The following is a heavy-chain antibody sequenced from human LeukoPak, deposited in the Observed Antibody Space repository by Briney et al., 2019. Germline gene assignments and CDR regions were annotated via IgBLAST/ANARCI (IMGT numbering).Heavy chain of an antibody. D-gene: IGHD1-26*01. Sequence: ASVKVSCKASGYTFTSYYMHWVRQAPGQGLEWMGIINPSGGSTSYAQKFQGRVTMTRDTSTSTVYMELRSLRSDDTAVYYCARGPLIVGAIPISQGDAFDIWGQGAMVTVSS. CDR1: GYTFTSYY. CDR2: INPSGGST. V-gene: IGHV1-46*01. CDR3: ARGPLIVGAIPISQGDAFDI. J-gene: IGHJ3*02.